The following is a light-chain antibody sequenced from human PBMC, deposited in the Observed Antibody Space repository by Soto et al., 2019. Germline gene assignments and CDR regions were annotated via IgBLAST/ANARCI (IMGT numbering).Light chain of an antibody. CDR2: GAS. J-gene: IGKJ2*01. CDR1: QNIVKY. Sequence: DIQMTQSPSSLSASVGDRVTITCRASQNIVKYLNWNQQTPGQAPKLLIYGASRLESGVPSRFSGLGSGTFFTLTISSLQPEDFAIYYCQQSYSNLYTFGQGTRLEI. CDR3: QQSYSNLYT. V-gene: IGKV1-39*01.